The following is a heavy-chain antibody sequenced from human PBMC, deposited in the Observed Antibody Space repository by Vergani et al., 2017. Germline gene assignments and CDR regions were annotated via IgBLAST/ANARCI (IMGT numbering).Heavy chain of an antibody. J-gene: IGHJ5*02. CDR1: GTSISGSSDY. Sequence: QLQLQESGPGLLKPSETLSLTCSVSGTSISGSSDYWSWIRQHPGKGLEWIGYIYYSGSTYYNPSLKSRVTISVDTSKNQFSLKLSSVTAADTAVYYCAREGMEVRGSDWFDPWGQGTLVTVSS. CDR2: IYYSGST. V-gene: IGHV4-31*02. D-gene: IGHD6-13*01. CDR3: AREGMEVRGSDWFDP.